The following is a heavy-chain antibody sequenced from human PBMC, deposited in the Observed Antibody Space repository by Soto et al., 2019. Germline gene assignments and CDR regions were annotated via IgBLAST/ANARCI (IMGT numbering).Heavy chain of an antibody. V-gene: IGHV3-48*02. CDR1: GFTFSSYS. CDR2: ISSSSITI. Sequence: EVQLVESGGGLVQPGGSLRLSCAASGFTFSSYSMNWVRQAPWKGLEWVSYISSSSITIYYAASVKGRFTISRANAKNSLYLQMNSLRDEDTAVYYCARPFDYGDYSSDYWGQGTLVTVSS. J-gene: IGHJ4*02. CDR3: ARPFDYGDYSSDY. D-gene: IGHD4-17*01.